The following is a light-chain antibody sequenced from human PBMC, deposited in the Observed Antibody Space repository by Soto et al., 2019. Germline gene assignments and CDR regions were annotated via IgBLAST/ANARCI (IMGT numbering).Light chain of an antibody. CDR1: QSLSSSY. V-gene: IGKV3-20*01. CDR2: GAS. CDR3: QQYYNSRT. Sequence: EIVLTQSPGTLSLSPGERAPLSCRASQSLSSSYLAWYQQKPGQAPRLLIYGASSRATGVPDRFSGSGSGTDFTFTISSLEPEDFAMYYCQQYYNSRTFGQGTKVDI. J-gene: IGKJ1*01.